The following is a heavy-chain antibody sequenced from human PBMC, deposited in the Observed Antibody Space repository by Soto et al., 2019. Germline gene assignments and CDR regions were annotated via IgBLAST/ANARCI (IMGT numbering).Heavy chain of an antibody. J-gene: IGHJ3*02. CDR3: ARPLYSGYDYFAFDI. Sequence: QVQLQESGPGLVKPSETLSLTCTVSGGSISSYYWSWIRQPPGKGLEWIGYIYYSGSTNYNPSLKSRVTIXXDXSXXQFSLKLSSVTAADTAVYYCARPLYSGYDYFAFDIWGQGTMVTVSS. V-gene: IGHV4-59*08. CDR2: IYYSGST. D-gene: IGHD5-12*01. CDR1: GGSISSYY.